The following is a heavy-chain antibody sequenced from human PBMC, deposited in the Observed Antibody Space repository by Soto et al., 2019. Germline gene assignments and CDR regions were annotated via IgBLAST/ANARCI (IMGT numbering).Heavy chain of an antibody. Sequence: SQTLSLTCSVYAGSFSRYYWTWIRQPPRKGLERTGESNHSGSTNYNPSLKSRVTISVDTSKNPCSLKLSSVTAADTAVYYCARGGLGYDFWSGYYTGLYGMEVWGQGTTVTVSS. V-gene: IGHV4-34*01. CDR1: AGSFSRYY. CDR3: ARGGLGYDFWSGYYTGLYGMEV. J-gene: IGHJ6*02. D-gene: IGHD3-3*01. CDR2: SNHSGST.